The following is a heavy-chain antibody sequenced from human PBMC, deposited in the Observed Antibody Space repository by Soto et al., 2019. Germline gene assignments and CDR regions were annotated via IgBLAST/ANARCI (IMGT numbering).Heavy chain of an antibody. Sequence: SETLSLTCTVSGDSISSNNNYWSWIRQPPGEGLEWIGYIYYSGSTYYNPSLKSRVTISVDRSKNQFSLKLSSVTAADTAVYYCARVPGPWGQGTLVTVSS. CDR3: ARVPGP. V-gene: IGHV4-30-4*01. CDR1: GDSISSNNNY. J-gene: IGHJ5*02. CDR2: IYYSGST.